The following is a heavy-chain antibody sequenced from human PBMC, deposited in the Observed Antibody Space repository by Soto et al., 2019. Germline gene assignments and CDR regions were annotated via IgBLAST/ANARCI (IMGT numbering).Heavy chain of an antibody. CDR3: ARYDDYYYCGMVV. Sequence: QVQLQESGPGQVKPSQTLSLTCTVSGGSLSSGCYYLSAIRQHPGKGLEWIGYIYYIGCSYYNQALESRVTISVDTSKRQCSLKLGSVTAADTVGYYCARYDDYYYCGMVVWRQVTTVTFSS. CDR1: GGSLSSGCYY. D-gene: IGHD2-8*01. CDR2: IYYIGCS. J-gene: IGHJ6*02. V-gene: IGHV4-31*03.